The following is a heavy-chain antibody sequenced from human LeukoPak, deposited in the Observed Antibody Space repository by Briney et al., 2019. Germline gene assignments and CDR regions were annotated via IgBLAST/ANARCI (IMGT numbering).Heavy chain of an antibody. V-gene: IGHV4-61*01. D-gene: IGHD2-2*02. CDR3: ARDQPLLYPEHYYYYGMDV. CDR2: IYYSGST. J-gene: IGHJ6*04. CDR1: GGSVSSGSYY. Sequence: SETLSLTCTVSGGSVSSGSYYWIWIRQPPGKGLEWIGCIYYSGSTNYNPSLKSRVTISVDTSKNQFSLKLSSVTAADTAVYYCARDQPLLYPEHYYYYGMDVWGKGTTVTVSS.